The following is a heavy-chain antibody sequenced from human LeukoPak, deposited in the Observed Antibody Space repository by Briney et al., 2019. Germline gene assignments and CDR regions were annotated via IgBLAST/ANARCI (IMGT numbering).Heavy chain of an antibody. D-gene: IGHD3-22*01. CDR1: GGSFSGYY. CDR2: INHSGST. J-gene: IGHJ6*03. V-gene: IGHV4-34*01. Sequence: PSETLSLTCAVYGGSFSGYYWSWIRQPPGKGLEWIGEINHSGSTYYNPSLKSRVTISVETSKNQFSLKLSSVTAADTAVYYCARDRFDDSSGYYYHYYYYMDVWGKGTTVTVSS. CDR3: ARDRFDDSSGYYYHYYYYMDV.